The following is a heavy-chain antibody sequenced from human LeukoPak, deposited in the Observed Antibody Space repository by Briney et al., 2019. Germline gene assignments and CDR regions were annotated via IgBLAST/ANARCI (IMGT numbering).Heavy chain of an antibody. D-gene: IGHD1-26*01. Sequence: GGSLRLSCAASGFTFSGSAMHWVRQAPGKGLEWVSSITSSSSYIYYADSVKGRFTISRDNAKNSLYLQMDSLRVEDTAVYYCARDPYSGNYGAYYYYYMDVWGKGTTVTISS. CDR2: ITSSSSYI. V-gene: IGHV3-21*06. CDR3: ARDPYSGNYGAYYYYYMDV. J-gene: IGHJ6*03. CDR1: GFTFSGSA.